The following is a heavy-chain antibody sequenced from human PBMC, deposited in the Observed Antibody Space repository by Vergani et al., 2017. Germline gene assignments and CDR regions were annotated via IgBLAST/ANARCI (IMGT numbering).Heavy chain of an antibody. J-gene: IGHJ4*02. CDR1: GFTFSSYG. D-gene: IGHD3-10*01. V-gene: IGHV3-33*01. CDR2: IWYDGSNK. Sequence: QVQLVESGGGVVQPGRSLRLSCAASGFTFSSYGMHWVRQAPGKGLEWVAVIWYDGSNKYYADSVKGRFTISRDNSKNTLYLRMNSLRAEDTAVYYCAIEMARITMVRGVIITVPFDYWGQGTLVTVSS. CDR3: AIEMARITMVRGVIITVPFDY.